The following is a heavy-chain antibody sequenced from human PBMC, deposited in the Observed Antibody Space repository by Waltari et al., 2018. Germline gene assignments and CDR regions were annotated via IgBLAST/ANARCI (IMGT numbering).Heavy chain of an antibody. V-gene: IGHV1-2*06. J-gene: IGHJ4*02. CDR1: GYTFTGYY. D-gene: IGHD2-15*01. CDR3: ARVGEVIVVVVAATPPDY. CDR2: IKPNSGGT. Sequence: QVQLVQSGAEVKKPGASVKVSCKASGYTFTGYYMHWVRQAPGQGLEWMGRIKPNSGGTNYAQKFQGRVTMTRDTSISTAYMELSRLRSDDTAVYYCARVGEVIVVVVAATPPDYWGQGTLVTVSS.